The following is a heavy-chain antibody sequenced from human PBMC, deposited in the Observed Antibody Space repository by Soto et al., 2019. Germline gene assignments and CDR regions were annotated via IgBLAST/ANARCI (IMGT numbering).Heavy chain of an antibody. CDR2: ISYDGNYI. J-gene: IGHJ6*02. V-gene: IGHV3-30*18. Sequence: QVQLVESGGGVVQPGASLRLSCEASGFAFSSYAMHWVRQAPGKGLEWVGVISYDGNYIYYADSVKGRFTISRDNSKNTLDVQVNSLTPEDTAVYYCAKGILSATIGPYAMDVWGQGTTVTVSS. CDR3: AKGILSATIGPYAMDV. CDR1: GFAFSSYA. D-gene: IGHD2-15*01.